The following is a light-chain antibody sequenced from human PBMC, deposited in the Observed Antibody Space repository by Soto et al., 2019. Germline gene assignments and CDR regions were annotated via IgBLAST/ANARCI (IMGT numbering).Light chain of an antibody. Sequence: QSALTQPASVSGSPGQSITISCTGTSSDVGSYNLVSLYQQHPGKAPKLMIYEGSKRPSGVSNRFSGSKSGNTASLTFSGLQAEDEADYYCCSYAGSSTYVVFGGGTKLTVL. CDR3: CSYAGSSTYVV. CDR2: EGS. CDR1: SSDVGSYNL. J-gene: IGLJ2*01. V-gene: IGLV2-23*01.